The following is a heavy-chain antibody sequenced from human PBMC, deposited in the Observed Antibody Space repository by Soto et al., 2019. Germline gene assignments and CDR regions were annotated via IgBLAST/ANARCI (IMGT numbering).Heavy chain of an antibody. V-gene: IGHV3-53*04. D-gene: IGHD4-17*01. CDR2: IYSGGST. Sequence: GCSLKLSSAASRFTVSSNYMSLVRQAPGKGLEWVSVIYSGGSTYYADSVKGRFTISRHNSKNTLYLQMNSLRAEDTAVYYCARDNHGERAFDIWGKGTMVTVSS. CDR1: RFTVSSNY. CDR3: ARDNHGERAFDI. J-gene: IGHJ3*02.